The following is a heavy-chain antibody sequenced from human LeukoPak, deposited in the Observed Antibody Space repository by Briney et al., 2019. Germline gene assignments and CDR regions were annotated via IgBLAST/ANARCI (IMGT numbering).Heavy chain of an antibody. V-gene: IGHV1-2*02. D-gene: IGHD3-10*01. CDR2: INTYSGGT. J-gene: IGHJ4*02. CDR3: ARAQRTKYYYGSGSYYTPFDY. Sequence: ASVKVSCKASGYIFTDYYIQWVRQAPGQGLEWMGWINTYSGGTNYAQKFQGRVTMTRDTSISTAYMELSRLRSDDTAVYYCARAQRTKYYYGSGSYYTPFDYWGQGTLVTVSS. CDR1: GYIFTDYY.